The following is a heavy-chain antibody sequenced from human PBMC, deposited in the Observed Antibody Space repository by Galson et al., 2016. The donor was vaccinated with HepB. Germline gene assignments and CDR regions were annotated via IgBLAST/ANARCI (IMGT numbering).Heavy chain of an antibody. Sequence: SETLSLTCAVYGGSFSGYYWSWIRQPPGKGLEWIGEINHSGSTNYNPSLKSPVTISVAASKNQFYLNLSSVTAADTAVYYCARGFNSLGSGSYNAFDIWGQGTMVTVSS. D-gene: IGHD1-26*01. CDR1: GGSFSGYY. J-gene: IGHJ3*02. CDR3: ARGFNSLGSGSYNAFDI. V-gene: IGHV4-34*01. CDR2: INHSGST.